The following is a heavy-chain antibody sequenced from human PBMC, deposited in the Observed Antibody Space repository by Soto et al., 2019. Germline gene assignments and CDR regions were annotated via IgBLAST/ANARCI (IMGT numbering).Heavy chain of an antibody. Sequence: GGSLRLSCAASGFTFSSYWTHWVRQAPGKGLVWVSRIYSDGTSTSYADSVKGRFTISRDSSKNSLDLQMNSLRAEDTAVYYCARLGARGFDYYYYGLDLWGQGTTVTVSS. V-gene: IGHV3-74*01. CDR2: IYSDGTST. CDR1: GFTFSSYW. D-gene: IGHD6-6*01. CDR3: ARLGARGFDYYYYGLDL. J-gene: IGHJ6*02.